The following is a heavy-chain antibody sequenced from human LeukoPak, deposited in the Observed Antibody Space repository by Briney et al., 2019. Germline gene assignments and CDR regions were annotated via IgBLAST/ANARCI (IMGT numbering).Heavy chain of an antibody. CDR3: ARDIIDIVVVVAAPGTYYYGMDV. CDR2: ISYDGSNK. Sequence: GRSLRLSCAASGFTFSSYAMHWVRQAPGKGLEWVAVISYDGSNKYYADSVKGRFTISRDNSKNTLYLQMNSLRAEDTAVYYCARDIIDIVVVVAAPGTYYYGMDVWGQGTTVTVSS. V-gene: IGHV3-30*04. J-gene: IGHJ6*02. D-gene: IGHD2-15*01. CDR1: GFTFSSYA.